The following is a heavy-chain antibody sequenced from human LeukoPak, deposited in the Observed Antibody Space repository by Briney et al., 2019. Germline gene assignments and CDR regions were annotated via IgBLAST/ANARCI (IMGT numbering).Heavy chain of an antibody. Sequence: ASVKVSCKASGYTFTSYYMHWVRQAPAQGLEWMGIINPSGGSTSYAQKFQGRVTMTRDTSTSTVYMELSSLRSEDTAVYYCARFEDYGSGSGYGMDVWGQGTTVTVSS. J-gene: IGHJ6*02. CDR3: ARFEDYGSGSGYGMDV. CDR1: GYTFTSYY. V-gene: IGHV1-46*01. D-gene: IGHD3-10*01. CDR2: INPSGGST.